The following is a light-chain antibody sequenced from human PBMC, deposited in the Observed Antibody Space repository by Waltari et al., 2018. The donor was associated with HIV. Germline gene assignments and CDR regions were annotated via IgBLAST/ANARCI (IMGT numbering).Light chain of an antibody. CDR2: DVS. V-gene: IGLV2-14*03. J-gene: IGLJ2*01. Sequence: QSALTQPASVSGSPGQSITISCTGTSSDVGNYNYVSWYQQHPGKAPKLIIYDVSNRASGVSNRFSGAKSGNTASLTISGLQAEDEADYYCSSYTSSSTVVFGGGTKLTVL. CDR1: SSDVGNYNY. CDR3: SSYTSSSTVV.